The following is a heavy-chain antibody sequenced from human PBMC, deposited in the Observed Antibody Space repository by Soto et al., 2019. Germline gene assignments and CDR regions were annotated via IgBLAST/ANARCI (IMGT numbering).Heavy chain of an antibody. CDR1: GFTFASYW. J-gene: IGHJ4*02. V-gene: IGHV3-74*01. CDR3: VRGAFHSYYLDY. CDR2: IKGDETTS. Sequence: EVQVVESGGASVQPGGSLRLSCAASGFTFASYWIHWVRQVPGKGLLWMSRIKGDETTSSYADSVKGRFTISRDNAKNPVYLLINSLRAEDTAVYYCVRGAFHSYYLDYWGRGTLVTVSS. D-gene: IGHD3-3*02.